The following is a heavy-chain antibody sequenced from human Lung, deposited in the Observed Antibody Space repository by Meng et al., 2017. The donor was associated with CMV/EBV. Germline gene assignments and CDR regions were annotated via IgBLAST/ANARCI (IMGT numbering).Heavy chain of an antibody. CDR1: GLNFKIYG. D-gene: IGHD2-21*01. CDR2: IRYDEKTK. V-gene: IGHV3-30*02. Sequence: GGSLRLXXATSGLNFKIYGMHWVRQLPGKGLECVAFIRYDEKTKYYADSVKGRFTISRDNSKNTLYLQMNSLTVEDTAVYYCVKDFPGDCYPFCYYFSHGRDVWGQGAXVTVSS. CDR3: VKDFPGDCYPFCYYFSHGRDV. J-gene: IGHJ6*02.